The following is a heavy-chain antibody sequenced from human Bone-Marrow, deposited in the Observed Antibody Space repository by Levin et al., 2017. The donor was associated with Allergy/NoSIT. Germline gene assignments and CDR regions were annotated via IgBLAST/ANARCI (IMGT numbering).Heavy chain of an antibody. CDR2: IWSDGRNQ. J-gene: IGHJ4*02. CDR1: GFNFSGHG. V-gene: IGHV3-33*01. D-gene: IGHD6-19*01. Sequence: GESLKISCIASGFNFSGHGMHWVRQAPGKGLEWVAVIWSDGRNQYYADSVKGRFTISRDNSKNILYLQMNSLRADDTAVFYCARTDWLVPFDSWGQGTLVTVSS. CDR3: ARTDWLVPFDS.